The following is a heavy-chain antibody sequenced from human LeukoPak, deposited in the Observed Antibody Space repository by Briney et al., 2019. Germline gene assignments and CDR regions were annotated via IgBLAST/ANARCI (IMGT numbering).Heavy chain of an antibody. V-gene: IGHV4-34*01. Sequence: PSETLSLTCAVYGGSFSGYYWSWIRQPPGKGLEWIGEINHSGSTNYNPSLKSRVTMSVDTSKNQISLKLSSVTAADTAVYYCARDKGSRDGYNHFDNWGQGTLVTVSS. D-gene: IGHD5-24*01. CDR1: GGSFSGYY. CDR3: ARDKGSRDGYNHFDN. J-gene: IGHJ4*02. CDR2: INHSGST.